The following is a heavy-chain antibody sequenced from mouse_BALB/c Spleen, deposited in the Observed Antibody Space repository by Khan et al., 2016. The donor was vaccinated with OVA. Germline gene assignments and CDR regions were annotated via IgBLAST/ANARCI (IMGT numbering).Heavy chain of an antibody. Sequence: EVQLQESGPGLVKPSQSLSLTCTVTGYSITSGYGWNWIRQFPGNKLEWMGYISYSGSTNYNPSITSRISITRDTSKNQFYLQFDSVATEDTASYYWTRTAMIKYWGQGTTLTVSS. CDR1: GYSITSGYG. CDR2: ISYSGST. V-gene: IGHV3-2*02. D-gene: IGHD1-2*01. CDR3: TRTAMIKY. J-gene: IGHJ2*01.